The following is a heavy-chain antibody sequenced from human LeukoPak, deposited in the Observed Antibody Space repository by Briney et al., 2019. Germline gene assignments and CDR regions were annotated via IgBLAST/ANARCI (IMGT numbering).Heavy chain of an antibody. V-gene: IGHV1-8*01. CDR3: ARAATMVRGVIRYYYYYGMDV. CDR2: MNPNSGNT. CDR1: GYTFTSYD. D-gene: IGHD3-10*01. Sequence: GASVKVSCKAPGYTFTSYDINWVRQATGQRLEWMGWMNPNSGNTGYAQKFQGRVTMTRNTSISTAYMELSSLRSEDTAVYYCARAATMVRGVIRYYYYYGMDVWGQGTTVTVSS. J-gene: IGHJ6*02.